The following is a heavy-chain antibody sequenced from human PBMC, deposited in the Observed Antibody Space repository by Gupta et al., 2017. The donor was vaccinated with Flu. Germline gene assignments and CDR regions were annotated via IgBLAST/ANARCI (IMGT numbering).Heavy chain of an antibody. CDR1: PFDEYA. CDR2: ISWNSGSI. Sequence: PFDEYAMHWVRQAPGKGLEWVAGISWNSGSIGYADSVKGRFTISRDNAKNSLYLQMNSLRGEDTALYYCAKGITSTSWGQGTLVTVSS. CDR3: AKGITSTS. J-gene: IGHJ4*02. D-gene: IGHD2-2*01. V-gene: IGHV3-9*01.